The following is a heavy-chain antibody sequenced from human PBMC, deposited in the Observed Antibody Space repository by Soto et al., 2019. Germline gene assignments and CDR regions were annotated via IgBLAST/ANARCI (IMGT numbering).Heavy chain of an antibody. Sequence: PGGSLRLSCAASGFTFSTYWMHCVRQAPGKGLVWVSHINIDGSSTSYADSVKGRFTISRDNAKNTLYLQMNSLRAEDTAVYYCAKSLFYGDYNWLDPWGQGTLVTVSS. J-gene: IGHJ5*02. CDR3: AKSLFYGDYNWLDP. CDR2: INIDGSST. CDR1: GFTFSTYW. D-gene: IGHD4-17*01. V-gene: IGHV3-74*01.